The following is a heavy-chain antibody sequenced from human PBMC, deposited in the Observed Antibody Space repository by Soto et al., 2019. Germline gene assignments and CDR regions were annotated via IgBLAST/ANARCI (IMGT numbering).Heavy chain of an antibody. CDR2: ISAYNVDT. V-gene: IGHV1-18*01. Sequence: QVQLVQSGAEVKKPGASVKVSCKASGYSFISYAITWVRQAPGQGLEWMGWISAYNVDTNYAQKLQGRVTMTTDTSTSTAYLELRSLRSDGTAVYYCAREMISATFFDYWGQGTLVTVSS. D-gene: IGHD3-22*01. CDR1: GYSFISYA. J-gene: IGHJ4*02. CDR3: AREMISATFFDY.